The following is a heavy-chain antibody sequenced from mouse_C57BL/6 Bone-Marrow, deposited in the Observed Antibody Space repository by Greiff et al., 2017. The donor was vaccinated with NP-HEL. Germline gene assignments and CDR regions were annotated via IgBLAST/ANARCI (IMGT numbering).Heavy chain of an antibody. CDR2: IYPGNSDT. CDR3: TRGGTTLYYFDC. Sequence: EVQVVESGTVLARPGASVKMSCKTSGYTFTSYWMHWVKQRPGQGLEWIGAIYPGNSDTSYNQKFKGKAKLTAVTSASTAYMELSSLTDKDSSDCYSTRGGTTLYYFDCWGQGTTPTVTS. CDR1: GYTFTSYW. V-gene: IGHV1-5*01. J-gene: IGHJ2*01. D-gene: IGHD5-5*01.